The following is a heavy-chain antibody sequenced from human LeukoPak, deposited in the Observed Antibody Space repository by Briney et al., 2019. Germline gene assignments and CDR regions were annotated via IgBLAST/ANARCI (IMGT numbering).Heavy chain of an antibody. D-gene: IGHD2-15*01. CDR3: ARSAWVDCFDH. Sequence: GGSLRLSCVASGFTFSSYWMHWVRQAPGKGLVWVSRINSDGSSTGYADSVKGRFTISRDNAKNTLYLQMNSLRAEDTAVYYCARSAWVDCFDHWGQGTLVTVSS. CDR1: GFTFSSYW. J-gene: IGHJ4*02. CDR2: INSDGSST. V-gene: IGHV3-74*01.